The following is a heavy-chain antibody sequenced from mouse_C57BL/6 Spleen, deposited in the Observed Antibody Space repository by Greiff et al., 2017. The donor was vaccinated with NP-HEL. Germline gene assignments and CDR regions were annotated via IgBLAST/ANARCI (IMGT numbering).Heavy chain of an antibody. CDR1: GFNIKDDY. V-gene: IGHV14-4*01. CDR3: TTLTGTRY. D-gene: IGHD4-1*01. CDR2: IDPENGDT. Sequence: VQLQQSGAELVRPGASVKLSCTASGFNIKDDYMHWVKQRPEQGLEWIGWIDPENGDTEYASKFQGKATITADTSSNTAYLQLSSLTSEDTADYYCTTLTGTRYWGQGTTLTVSS. J-gene: IGHJ2*01.